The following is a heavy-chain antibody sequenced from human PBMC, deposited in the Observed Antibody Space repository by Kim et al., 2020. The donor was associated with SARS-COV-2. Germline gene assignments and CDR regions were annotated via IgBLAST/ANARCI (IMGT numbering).Heavy chain of an antibody. J-gene: IGHJ4*02. D-gene: IGHD5-18*01. CDR2: ISYDGSNK. CDR3: ARDSNLGYSYAYY. CDR1: GFTFSSYA. V-gene: IGHV3-30*04. Sequence: GGSLRLSCAASGFTFSSYAMHWVRQAPGKGLEWVAVISYDGSNKYYADSVKGRFTISRDNSKNTLYLQMNSLRAEDTAVYYCARDSNLGYSYAYYWGQGTLVTVSS.